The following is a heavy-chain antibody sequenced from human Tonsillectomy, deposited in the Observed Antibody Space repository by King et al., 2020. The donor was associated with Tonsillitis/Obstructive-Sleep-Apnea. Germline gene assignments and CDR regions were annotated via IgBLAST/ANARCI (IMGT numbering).Heavy chain of an antibody. CDR3: AKGSRSIVGATFD. V-gene: IGHV3-9*01. CDR2: ISWNSGSI. J-gene: IGHJ4*02. Sequence: VQLVESGGGLVQPGRSLRLSCAASGFTFDDYAMHWVRQAPGKGLEWVSGISWNSGSIGYADSVKGRFTISRDNAKNSLYLQMNSLRAEDTALNYCAKGSRSIVGATFDWGQGTLVTVSS. CDR1: GFTFDDYA. D-gene: IGHD1-26*01.